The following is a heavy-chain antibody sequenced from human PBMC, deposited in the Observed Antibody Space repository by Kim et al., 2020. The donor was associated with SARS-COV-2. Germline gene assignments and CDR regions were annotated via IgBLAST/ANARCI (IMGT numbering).Heavy chain of an antibody. Sequence: TRDYADSVQGRFTSSRDNAKNSLFLQMNSLRAEDTAVYYCARGKYYGSAWGQGTLVTVSS. V-gene: IGHV3-11*01. J-gene: IGHJ5*02. CDR3: ARGKYYGSA. CDR2: TR. D-gene: IGHD3-10*01.